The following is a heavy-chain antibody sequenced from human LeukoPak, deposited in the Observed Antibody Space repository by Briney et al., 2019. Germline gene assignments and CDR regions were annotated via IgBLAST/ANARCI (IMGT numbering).Heavy chain of an antibody. CDR1: GFTFSSYS. D-gene: IGHD3-10*01. J-gene: IGHJ4*02. Sequence: PGGSLRLSCAASGFTFSSYSMNWVRQAPGKGLEWVSYISSSSTMYYADSVKGRFTISRDNAKNSLYLQMNSLRAEDTAVYYCAREPRGAYFDYWGQGTLVTVSS. CDR2: ISSSSTM. V-gene: IGHV3-48*01. CDR3: AREPRGAYFDY.